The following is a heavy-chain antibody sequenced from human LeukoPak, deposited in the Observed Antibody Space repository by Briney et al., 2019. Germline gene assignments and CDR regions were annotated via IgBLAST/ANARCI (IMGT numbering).Heavy chain of an antibody. D-gene: IGHD2-2*01. CDR3: ARSEDIVVVPAAHGGYFQH. V-gene: IGHV3-21*01. Sequence: GGSLRLSCAASGFTFSSYSMNWVRQAPGKGLEWVSSISSSSSYIYYADSVKSRFTISRDNAKNSLYLQMNSLRAEDTAVYYCARSEDIVVVPAAHGGYFQHWGQGTLVTVSS. CDR1: GFTFSSYS. J-gene: IGHJ1*01. CDR2: ISSSSSYI.